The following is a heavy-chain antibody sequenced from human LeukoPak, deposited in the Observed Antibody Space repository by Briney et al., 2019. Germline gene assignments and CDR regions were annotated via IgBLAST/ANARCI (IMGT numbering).Heavy chain of an antibody. CDR3: ARVLVGSGFDY. J-gene: IGHJ4*02. V-gene: IGHV4-39*01. CDR2: IYYSGGA. D-gene: IGHD3-10*01. Sequence: SETLSLTCTVSGGSVSSINYHWGWIRQPPGKGLEWIGSIYYSGGAYYNPSLKSRVSISVDTAKNQFSLKLGSVTAADTTGYYCARVLVGSGFDYWGQGTLVTVSS. CDR1: GGSVSSINYH.